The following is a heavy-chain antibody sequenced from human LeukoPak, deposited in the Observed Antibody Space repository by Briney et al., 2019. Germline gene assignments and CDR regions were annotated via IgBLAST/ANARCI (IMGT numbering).Heavy chain of an antibody. CDR2: IIPIFGTA. CDR3: VWFGESKVGY. V-gene: IGHV1-69*13. Sequence: ASVKVSCKASGGTFSSYAISWVRQAPGQGLEWMGGIIPIFGTANYAQKFQGRVTITADESTSTAYMELSSLRSEDTAVYYCVWFGESKVGYRGQGTLVTVSS. CDR1: GGTFSSYA. D-gene: IGHD3-10*01. J-gene: IGHJ4*02.